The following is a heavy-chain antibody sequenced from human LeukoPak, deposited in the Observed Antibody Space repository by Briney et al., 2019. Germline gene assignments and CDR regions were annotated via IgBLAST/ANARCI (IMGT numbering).Heavy chain of an antibody. V-gene: IGHV1-8*02. Sequence: ASVKVSRKASGYTFTSYGISWVRQATGQGLEWMGWMNPNSGNTGYAQKFQGRVTMTRNTSISTAYMELSSLRSEDTAVYYCARRTGWFGELYHYYYMDVWGKGTTVTVSS. CDR1: GYTFTSYG. D-gene: IGHD3-10*01. J-gene: IGHJ6*03. CDR2: MNPNSGNT. CDR3: ARRTGWFGELYHYYYMDV.